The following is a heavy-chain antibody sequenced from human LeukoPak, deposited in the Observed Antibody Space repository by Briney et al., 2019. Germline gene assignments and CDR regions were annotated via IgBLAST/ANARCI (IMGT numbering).Heavy chain of an antibody. CDR2: IYYSGST. V-gene: IGHV4-59*01. D-gene: IGHD2-2*02. Sequence: SETLSLTCTVSGGSISSYSWSWIRQPPGKGLEWIGYIYYSGSTNYNPSLKSRVTISVDTSKNQFSLKLSSVTAADTAVYYCASVAYCSSSSCYRALDSWGQGTLVTVSS. J-gene: IGHJ4*02. CDR3: ASVAYCSSSSCYRALDS. CDR1: GGSISSYS.